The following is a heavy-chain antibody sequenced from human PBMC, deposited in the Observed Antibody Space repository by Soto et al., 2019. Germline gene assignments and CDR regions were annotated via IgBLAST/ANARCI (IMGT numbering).Heavy chain of an antibody. CDR1: GYTFTSYG. CDR2: ISAFNRNT. V-gene: IGHV1-18*01. Sequence: QVQLVQSGAEVKKPGASVKVSCKASGYTFTSYGISWARQAPGQGLEWLGWISAFNRNTNYAQKLQGRVTMTTDTSTSTAYMELRSLRSDDTAVYYCARVSGAYGDYRRSLDYWGQGTLVTVSS. D-gene: IGHD4-17*01. J-gene: IGHJ4*02. CDR3: ARVSGAYGDYRRSLDY.